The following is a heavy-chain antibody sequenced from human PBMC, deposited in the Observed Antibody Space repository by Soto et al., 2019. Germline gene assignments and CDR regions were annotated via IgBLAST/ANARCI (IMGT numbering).Heavy chain of an antibody. V-gene: IGHV4-30-4*01. J-gene: IGHJ2*01. CDR2: VYYSGTT. D-gene: IGHD3-22*01. Sequence: SETLSLTCTVSGASINNNDYYWSWIRQTPGKGLEWIGYVYYSGTTDYIPSLKSRLSMSIDKSKNQFTLKLNSVTAADTATYYCARMSYFYDKRHFDIWGRGTLVTVSS. CDR1: GASINNNDYY. CDR3: ARMSYFYDKRHFDI.